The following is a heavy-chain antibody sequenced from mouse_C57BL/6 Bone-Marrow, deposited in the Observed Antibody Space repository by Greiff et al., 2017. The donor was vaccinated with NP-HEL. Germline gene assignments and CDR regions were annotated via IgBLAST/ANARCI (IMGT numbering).Heavy chain of an antibody. Sequence: VQLQQSGAELARPGASVKMSFKASGYTFTSYQMHRVTQRPGQGLDWIGYINPSRGCSKYNQKFTEKDTLTSHKSSSTAYMQTSSLTSEDSAVYYCAPLWKEEGYWGQGTTLTVSS. V-gene: IGHV1-4*01. D-gene: IGHD1-1*02. CDR3: APLWKEEGY. CDR1: GYTFTSYQ. J-gene: IGHJ2*01. CDR2: INPSRGCS.